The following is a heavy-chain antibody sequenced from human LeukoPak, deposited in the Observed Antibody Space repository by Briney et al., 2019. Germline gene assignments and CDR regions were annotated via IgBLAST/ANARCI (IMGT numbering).Heavy chain of an antibody. D-gene: IGHD3-22*01. Sequence: GGSLRLSCTASGFTLSDYWMSWVRQAPGKGLEWVATMKQDGSEKYYLGSVKGRFTISRDNAKKSLYLQMNSLRVEDTAVYYCATYSSLNRREFQYWGQGTLLTVSS. J-gene: IGHJ1*01. CDR1: GFTLSDYW. CDR3: ATYSSLNRREFQY. CDR2: MKQDGSEK. V-gene: IGHV3-7*01.